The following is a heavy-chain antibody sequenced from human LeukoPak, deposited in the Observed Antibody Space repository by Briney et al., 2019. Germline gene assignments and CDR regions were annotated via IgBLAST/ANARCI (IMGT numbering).Heavy chain of an antibody. J-gene: IGHJ3*02. CDR2: IYNGGET. V-gene: IGHV3-53*01. Sequence: GGSLRLSCAASGFTVSMSNMNWVRQAPGKGLEWVSVIYNGGETYYADSVKGRFTISRDNPKNTLYLQMNSLRVEDTAVYYCARDSSGHDAFDIWGQGTSVTVSS. D-gene: IGHD6-19*01. CDR1: GFTVSMSN. CDR3: ARDSSGHDAFDI.